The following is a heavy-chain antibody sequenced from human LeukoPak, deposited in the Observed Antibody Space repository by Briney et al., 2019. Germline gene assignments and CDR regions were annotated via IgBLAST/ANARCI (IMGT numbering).Heavy chain of an antibody. Sequence: SQTLSLTCAISGDSVSSNSAAWNWIRQSPSRGLEWLGRTYYRSKWYFDYSVSVRSGVTINPDTYKNQLSLQLSSVTPEDTAVYYCARDKTSGWNTAFDYWGQGTLVTVSS. CDR2: TYYRSKWYF. CDR3: ARDKTSGWNTAFDY. CDR1: GDSVSSNSAA. J-gene: IGHJ4*02. V-gene: IGHV6-1*01. D-gene: IGHD6-19*01.